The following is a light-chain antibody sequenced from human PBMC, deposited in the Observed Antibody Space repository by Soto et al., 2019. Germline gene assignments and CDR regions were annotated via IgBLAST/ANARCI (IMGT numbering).Light chain of an antibody. Sequence: QSALTQPASVSGSPRQSITISCTGTSSDIGSYHLVSWYQQHPGKAPKLIIYDGSKRPSGVSNRFSGSKSGNTASLTISGLQAEDEAYYYCCSYARSNFVVFGGGTKVTAL. CDR2: DGS. J-gene: IGLJ2*01. CDR3: CSYARSNFVV. V-gene: IGLV2-23*01. CDR1: SSDIGSYHL.